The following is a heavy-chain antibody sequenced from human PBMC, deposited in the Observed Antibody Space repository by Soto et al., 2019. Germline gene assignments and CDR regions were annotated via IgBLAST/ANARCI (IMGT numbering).Heavy chain of an antibody. D-gene: IGHD3-3*01. Sequence: PGGSLRLSCAASGFTFSDYYMSWIRQAPGKGLEWVSYISSSSSYTNYADSVKGRFTISRDNAKNSLYLQMNSLRAEDTAVYYCARDLFPYYDFWSGDDYYYYYGMDVWGQGTTVTVSS. V-gene: IGHV3-11*06. CDR1: GFTFSDYY. J-gene: IGHJ6*02. CDR2: ISSSSSYT. CDR3: ARDLFPYYDFWSGDDYYYYYGMDV.